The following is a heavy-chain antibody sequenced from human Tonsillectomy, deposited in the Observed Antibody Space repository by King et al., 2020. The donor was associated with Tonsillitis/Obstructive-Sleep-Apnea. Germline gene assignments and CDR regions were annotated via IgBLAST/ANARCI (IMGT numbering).Heavy chain of an antibody. CDR2: IYPSDSYT. V-gene: IGHV5-51*01. Sequence: VQLVESGAEVKKPGESLKISCTGSGYSFTSHWIGWVRQMPGKGLEWLGIIYPSDSYTTYSPSFQGQVTISADKSISTAYLQWSSLKASDTAIYYCARLSRYCSGGSCPDAFDTWGQGTMVTVSS. D-gene: IGHD2-15*01. CDR1: GYSFTSHW. CDR3: ARLSRYCSGGSCPDAFDT. J-gene: IGHJ3*02.